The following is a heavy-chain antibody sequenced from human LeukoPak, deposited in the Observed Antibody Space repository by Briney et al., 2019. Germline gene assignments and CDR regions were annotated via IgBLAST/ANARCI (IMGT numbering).Heavy chain of an antibody. CDR3: ASSGGAVAGTYRDY. CDR1: GFTLSGYS. V-gene: IGHV4-59*05. J-gene: IGHJ4*02. D-gene: IGHD6-19*01. CDR2: IYYSGST. Sequence: GSLRLSCAASGFTLSGYSMNWVRQAPGKGLEWFGSIYYSGSTYYNPSLKSRVTISVDTSKNQFSLKLSSVTAADTAVYYCASSGGAVAGTYRDYWGQGTLVTVSS.